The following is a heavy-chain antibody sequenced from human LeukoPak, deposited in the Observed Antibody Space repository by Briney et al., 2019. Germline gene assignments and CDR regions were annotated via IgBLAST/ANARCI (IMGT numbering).Heavy chain of an antibody. CDR1: GFTFSSYA. J-gene: IGHJ4*02. CDR2: ISVSVGST. V-gene: IGHV3-23*01. Sequence: GGSLRLSCAASGFTFSSYAVSWVRQAPGKGLEWVLAISVSVGSTYYADSVKGRFTISRDNSKNTLYLQMNSLRAEDTAVYYCATGSVRYSASWYSQEGDYWGQGTLVTVSS. D-gene: IGHD6-13*01. CDR3: ATGSVRYSASWYSQEGDY.